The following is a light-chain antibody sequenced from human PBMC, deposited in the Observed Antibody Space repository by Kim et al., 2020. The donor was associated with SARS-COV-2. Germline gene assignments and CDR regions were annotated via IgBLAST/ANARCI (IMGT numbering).Light chain of an antibody. CDR2: DVS. Sequence: QSVLTQPASVSGSPGQSITISCTGTSSDVGGYNYVSWYQQHPGKAPKLMIYDVSSRPSGVSDRFSGSKSGNTASLTISGLQAEDEADYYCSSYTGSDTLVFGGGTQLTVL. V-gene: IGLV2-14*03. CDR3: SSYTGSDTLV. J-gene: IGLJ2*01. CDR1: SSDVGGYNY.